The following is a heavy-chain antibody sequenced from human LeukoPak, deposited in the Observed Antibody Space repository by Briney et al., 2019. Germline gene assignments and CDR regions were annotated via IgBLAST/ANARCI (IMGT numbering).Heavy chain of an antibody. CDR3: TTVATRYYYYGMDV. J-gene: IGHJ6*02. D-gene: IGHD5-12*01. Sequence: GGSLRLSCAASGFTFSNAWMSWVRQAPGKGLEWVGRIKSKTDGGTTDYAAPVKGRFTISRDDSKNTLYLQMNSLKTEDTAVYYCTTVATRYYYYGMDVWGQGTTVTVSS. CDR2: IKSKTDGGTT. CDR1: GFTFSNAW. V-gene: IGHV3-15*01.